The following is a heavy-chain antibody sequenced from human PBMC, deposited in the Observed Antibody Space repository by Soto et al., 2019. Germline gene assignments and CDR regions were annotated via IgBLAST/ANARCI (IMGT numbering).Heavy chain of an antibody. CDR2: VSGGSGTT. J-gene: IGHJ4*02. D-gene: IGHD1-1*01. CDR3: AKWNGYGDD. Sequence: EVQLLESGGGLVQPGGSLRLSCTASGFSLSTYGVTWVRQAPGKGLEWVSGVSGGSGTTHYADSVKGRFTITTDNSENTAYLQMNSLRVEDTAVYYCAKWNGYGDDWGQGTLVTVS. V-gene: IGHV3-23*01. CDR1: GFSLSTYG.